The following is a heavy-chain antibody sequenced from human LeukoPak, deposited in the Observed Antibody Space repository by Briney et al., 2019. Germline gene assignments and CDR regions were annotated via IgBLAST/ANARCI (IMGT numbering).Heavy chain of an antibody. CDR2: IKSKTDGGTT. J-gene: IGHJ4*02. CDR3: TTDYYDFWSGYYLGFDY. Sequence: GGSLRLSCAASGFTVNSNYMNWVRQAPGKGLEWVGRIKSKTDGGTTDYAAPVKGRFTISRDDSKNTLYLQMNSLKTEDTAVYYCTTDYYDFWSGYYLGFDYWGQGTLVTVSS. CDR1: GFTVNSNY. V-gene: IGHV3-15*07. D-gene: IGHD3-3*01.